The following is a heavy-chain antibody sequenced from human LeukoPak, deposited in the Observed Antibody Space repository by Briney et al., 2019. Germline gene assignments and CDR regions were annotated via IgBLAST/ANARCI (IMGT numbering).Heavy chain of an antibody. D-gene: IGHD6-19*01. Sequence: ASVKVSCKASGYTFTGYYMHWVRQAPGQGLEWMGRINPNSGGTNYAQKFQGRVTMTRDTSIGTAYMELSRLRSDDTAVYYCARGGSGWYYYFDYWGQGTLVTVSS. CDR3: ARGGSGWYYYFDY. CDR2: INPNSGGT. J-gene: IGHJ4*02. V-gene: IGHV1-2*06. CDR1: GYTFTGYY.